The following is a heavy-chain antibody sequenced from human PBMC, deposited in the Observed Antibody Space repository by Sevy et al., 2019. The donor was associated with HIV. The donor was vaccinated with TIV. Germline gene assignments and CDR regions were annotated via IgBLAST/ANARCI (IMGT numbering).Heavy chain of an antibody. J-gene: IGHJ4*02. CDR1: GFTFSSYS. Sequence: GGSLRLSCAASGFTFSSYSMNWVRQAPGKGLEWVSSISSSSSYIYYADSVKGRFTISRENAKNSLYLQMNSLRAEDTAVYYCAREYYYDSSGYGFDYWGQGTLVTVSS. CDR2: ISSSSSYI. CDR3: AREYYYDSSGYGFDY. V-gene: IGHV3-21*01. D-gene: IGHD3-22*01.